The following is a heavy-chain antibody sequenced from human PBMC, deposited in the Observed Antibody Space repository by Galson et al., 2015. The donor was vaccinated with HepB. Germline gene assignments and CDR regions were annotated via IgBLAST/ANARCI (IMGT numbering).Heavy chain of an antibody. CDR1: GFTFSGSA. J-gene: IGHJ4*02. D-gene: IGHD1-26*01. Sequence: SLRLSCAASGFTFSGSAMHWVHQASGKGLEWVGRIRSKANSYATAYAASVKGRFTISRDDSKNTAYLQMNSLKTEDTAVYYCTRLVGATAFDYWGQGTLVTVSS. CDR2: IRSKANSYAT. CDR3: TRLVGATAFDY. V-gene: IGHV3-73*01.